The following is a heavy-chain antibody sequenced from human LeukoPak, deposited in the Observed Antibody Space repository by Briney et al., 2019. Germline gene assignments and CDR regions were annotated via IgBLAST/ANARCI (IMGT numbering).Heavy chain of an antibody. J-gene: IGHJ6*03. CDR1: GFTFSNYG. CDR2: IRYDGSNK. V-gene: IGHV3-30*02. Sequence: PGGSLGLSCAASGFTFSNYGMHWVRQAPGKGLEWVAFIRYDGSNKYCADSVKGRFTVSRDNTKNTLYLQMNSLRAEDTAAYYCAKEKNDYSDYSYMDVWGKGTTVTVSS. CDR3: AKEKNDYSDYSYMDV. D-gene: IGHD4-11*01.